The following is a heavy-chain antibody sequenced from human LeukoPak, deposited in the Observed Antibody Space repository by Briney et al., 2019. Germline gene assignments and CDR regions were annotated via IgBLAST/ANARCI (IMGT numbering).Heavy chain of an antibody. V-gene: IGHV4-39*01. J-gene: IGHJ4*02. CDR1: GGSISSSDNY. Sequence: PSETLSLTCTVSGGSISSSDNYWGWIRQPPGKGLEWIGSIYYSGSTYYNPPLKSRVTISVDTSKNRFSLKLSSVTAADTAVYYCARHRVSTDFDWLLYPRNWGQGTLVTVSS. CDR2: IYYSGST. CDR3: ARHRVSTDFDWLLYPRN. D-gene: IGHD3-9*01.